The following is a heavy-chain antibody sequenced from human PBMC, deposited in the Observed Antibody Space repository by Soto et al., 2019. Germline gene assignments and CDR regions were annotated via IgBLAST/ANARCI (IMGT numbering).Heavy chain of an antibody. CDR3: AREASSSWYQQFDY. CDR2: ISSSSSTI. CDR1: GFTFSSYS. Sequence: GGSLRLSCAASGFTFSSYSMNWVRQAPGKGLEWVSYISSSSSTIYYADSVKGRFTISRDNAKNSLYLQMNSLRDEDTAVYYCAREASSSWYQQFDYWGQGTLVTVSS. D-gene: IGHD6-13*01. V-gene: IGHV3-48*02. J-gene: IGHJ4*02.